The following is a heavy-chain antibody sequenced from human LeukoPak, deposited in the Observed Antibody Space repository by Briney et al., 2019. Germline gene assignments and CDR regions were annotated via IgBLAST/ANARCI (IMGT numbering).Heavy chain of an antibody. V-gene: IGHV4-31*03. CDR3: AREEGSGSPRWFDP. CDR1: GGSISSGGYY. CDR2: IYYSGST. Sequence: SETLSLTCTVSGGSISSGGYYWSCIRQHPGKGLECIGYIYYSGSTYYNPSLKSRVTISVDTSKNQFSLKLSSVTAADTAVYYCAREEGSGSPRWFDPWGQGTLVTVSS. J-gene: IGHJ5*02. D-gene: IGHD3-10*01.